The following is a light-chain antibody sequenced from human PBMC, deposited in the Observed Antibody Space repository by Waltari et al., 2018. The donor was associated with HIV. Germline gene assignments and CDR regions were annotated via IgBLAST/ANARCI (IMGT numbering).Light chain of an antibody. J-gene: IGLJ3*02. CDR3: AAWDDSLSGSWV. Sequence: QSVMTQPPSASGTPGQRVTISCSGSSSNIGRNYVNWYQQLPGTTPKLLIYRNNQRPSGVPCRFSGSKSGTSAALAISGLRSEDEADYYCAAWDDSLSGSWVFGGGTQVTVL. V-gene: IGLV1-47*01. CDR2: RNN. CDR1: SSNIGRNY.